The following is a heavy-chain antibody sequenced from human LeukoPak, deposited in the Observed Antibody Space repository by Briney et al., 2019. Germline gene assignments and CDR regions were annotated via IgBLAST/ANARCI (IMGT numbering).Heavy chain of an antibody. V-gene: IGHV1-69*05. CDR2: IIPIFGTA. CDR1: GYTFTSYY. D-gene: IGHD5-18*01. CDR3: ARDEGGYSYGRVDY. Sequence: ASVKVSCKASGYTFTSYYMHWVRQAPGQGLEWMGRIIPIFGTANYAQKFQGRVTITTDESTSTAYMELSSLRSGDTAVYYCARDEGGYSYGRVDYWGQGTLVTVSS. J-gene: IGHJ4*02.